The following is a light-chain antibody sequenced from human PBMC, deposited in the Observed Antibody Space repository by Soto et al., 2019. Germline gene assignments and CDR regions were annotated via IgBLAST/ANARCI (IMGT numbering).Light chain of an antibody. CDR2: VAS. J-gene: IGKJ4*01. CDR1: QSFSSN. CDR3: KQYTGWPLT. V-gene: IGKV3-15*01. Sequence: EIVMTQSPATLSVSPGERATLSCRASQSFSSNLAWYQQKPGQTPKLLIYVASTRATGIPARFSGSGSGTAFTLTISSMQSEDFAVSYCKQYTGWPLTFGGGTKGEF.